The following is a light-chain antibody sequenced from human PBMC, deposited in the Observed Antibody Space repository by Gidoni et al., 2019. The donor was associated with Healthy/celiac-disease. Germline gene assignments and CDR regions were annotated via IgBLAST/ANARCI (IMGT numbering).Light chain of an antibody. V-gene: IGKV1-5*03. Sequence: IQMTQSPSTLSASVGDRVTITRRASRSISNWLAWHQHKPGKAPKLLIYKSSILEAGVPSRFSGSGSEREFTLTISSLQPDDFATYYCQEFNAFSWTFXQXTRVEMK. CDR3: QEFNAFSWT. J-gene: IGKJ1*01. CDR2: KSS. CDR1: RSISNW.